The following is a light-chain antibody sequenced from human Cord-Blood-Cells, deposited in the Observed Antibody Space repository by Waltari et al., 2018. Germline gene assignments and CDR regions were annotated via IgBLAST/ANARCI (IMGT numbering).Light chain of an antibody. CDR1: QGISSY. V-gene: IGKV1-8*01. J-gene: IGKJ4*01. CDR2: AAS. CDR3: QQYYSYPLT. Sequence: AIRMTQSPSSFSASTGDRVTITCRASQGISSYLAWYQQKPGKAPKLLIYAASTLQSGVPSRFGRSGSGTDFTLTISCLQSEDFATYYCQQYYSYPLTFGGGTKVEIK.